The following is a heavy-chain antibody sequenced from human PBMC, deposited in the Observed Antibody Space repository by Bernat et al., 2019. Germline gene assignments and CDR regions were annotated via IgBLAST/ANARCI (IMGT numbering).Heavy chain of an antibody. CDR3: ASTLGVGATYY. D-gene: IGHD1-26*01. V-gene: IGHV4-39*01. Sequence: QLQLQESGPGLVKPSETLSLTCTVSGGSISSSSYYWGWIRQPPGKGLEWIGSIYYSGSTYYNPSLKSRVTISVDTSKNQFSLKLSSVTAADTAVYYCASTLGVGATYYWGQGTLVTVSS. J-gene: IGHJ4*02. CDR1: GGSISSSSYY. CDR2: IYYSGST.